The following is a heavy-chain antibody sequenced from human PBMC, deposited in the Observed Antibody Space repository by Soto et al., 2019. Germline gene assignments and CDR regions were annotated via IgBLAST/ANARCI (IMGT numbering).Heavy chain of an antibody. CDR3: AKKAGYSGYDPFDY. D-gene: IGHD5-12*01. CDR1: GFTFADYA. CDR2: ITGSTFDT. J-gene: IGHJ4*02. Sequence: PGGSLRLSCAASGFTFADYAMAWVRQAPGKGLEWVSLITGSTFDTKTADSVKGRFIVSRDNSRNTLYLQMNSLRPEDTAIYYCAKKAGYSGYDPFDYWGQGTLVTVSS. V-gene: IGHV3-23*01.